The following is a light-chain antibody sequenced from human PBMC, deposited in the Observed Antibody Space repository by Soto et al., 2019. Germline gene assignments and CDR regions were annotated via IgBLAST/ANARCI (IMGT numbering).Light chain of an antibody. CDR2: LGS. CDR3: MQALQTPPFT. V-gene: IGKV2-28*01. CDR1: QSLQHTNGYTY. Sequence: EIVMTQSPLSLPVTPGEPASISCRSSQSLQHTNGYTYLDWYLQRPGQSPQLLIDLGSYRASGVPDRFSGSGSGTDYTLKISRVEAEDVGVYYCMQALQTPPFTFGPGTKVDLK. J-gene: IGKJ3*01.